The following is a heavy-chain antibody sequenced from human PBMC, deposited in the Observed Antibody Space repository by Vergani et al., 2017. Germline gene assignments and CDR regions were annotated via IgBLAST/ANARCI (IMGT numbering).Heavy chain of an antibody. J-gene: IGHJ6*02. D-gene: IGHD6-13*01. CDR3: ARAAAGNYYCYGMDV. CDR1: GGTFSSYT. V-gene: IGHV1-69*02. CDR2: IIPILGIA. Sequence: QVQLVQSGAEVKKPGSSVKVSCKASGGTFSSYTISWVRQAPGQGLEWMGRIIPILGIANYAQKFQGRVTITEDKSTSTAYMELSSLRSEDTAVYYCARAAAGNYYCYGMDVWGQGTTVTVSS.